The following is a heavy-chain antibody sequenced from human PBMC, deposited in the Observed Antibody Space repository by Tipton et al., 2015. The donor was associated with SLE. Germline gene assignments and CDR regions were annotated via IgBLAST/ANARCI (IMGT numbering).Heavy chain of an antibody. CDR3: AREITMVRGVIIPIGAFDI. CDR1: GYSITSGYY. V-gene: IGHV4-38-2*02. J-gene: IGHJ3*02. D-gene: IGHD3-10*01. CDR2: ISHSGTS. Sequence: TLSLTCAVSGYSITSGYYWGWIRQPPGKGLEWIGTISHSGTSYYNPSLNSRVTISRDTSNNHFSLKLISVTAADTAVYYCAREITMVRGVIIPIGAFDIWGQGTMVTVSS.